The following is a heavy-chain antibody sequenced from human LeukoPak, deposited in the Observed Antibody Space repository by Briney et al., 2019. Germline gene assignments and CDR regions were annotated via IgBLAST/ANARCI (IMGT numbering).Heavy chain of an antibody. V-gene: IGHV1-69*05. CDR3: ARSRIEYCSGADCLSADPFNI. CDR2: IIPILGTA. D-gene: IGHD2-15*01. Sequence: SVKVSCKASGGTFSRYALSWVRQAPGQGLEWMGGIIPILGTANCTQKFQGRVLITTDESTSTAYMELSSLRSEDTAIYYCARSRIEYCSGADCLSADPFNIWGQGTMVTVSS. CDR1: GGTFSRYA. J-gene: IGHJ3*02.